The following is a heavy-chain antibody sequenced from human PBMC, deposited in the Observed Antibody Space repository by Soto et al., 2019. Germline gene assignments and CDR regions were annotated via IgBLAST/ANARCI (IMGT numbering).Heavy chain of an antibody. CDR2: FDPEDGET. CDR1: GYTLTELS. Sequence: ASVKVSCKVSGYTLTELSMHWVRQAPGKGLEWMGGFDPEDGETIYAQKFQGRVTMTEDTSTDTAYMELSSLRSEDTAVYYCATGRTYDFWSGYYTDWGQGNLVTVSS. J-gene: IGHJ4*02. CDR3: ATGRTYDFWSGYYTD. V-gene: IGHV1-24*01. D-gene: IGHD3-3*01.